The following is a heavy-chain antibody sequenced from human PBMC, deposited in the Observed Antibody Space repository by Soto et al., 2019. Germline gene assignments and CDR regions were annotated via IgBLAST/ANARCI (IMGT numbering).Heavy chain of an antibody. Sequence: SSEPLYLTCAVSGYCISSGYYWGCIRQPPGKGLAWIGSIYHSGSTYYNPSLKSRVTISVDTSKNQFSLKLSSVTAADTAVYYCARANPVYDSSGYYPTPSWWFDPWGQGTLVTLSS. CDR2: IYHSGST. J-gene: IGHJ5*02. CDR1: GYCISSGYY. CDR3: ARANPVYDSSGYYPTPSWWFDP. V-gene: IGHV4-38-2*01. D-gene: IGHD3-22*01.